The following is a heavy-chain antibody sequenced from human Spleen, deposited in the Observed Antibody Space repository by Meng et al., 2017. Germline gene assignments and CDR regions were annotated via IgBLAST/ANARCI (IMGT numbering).Heavy chain of an antibody. CDR1: GYTFTNFG. D-gene: IGHD3-22*01. J-gene: IGHJ4*02. CDR2: IGAYNGDT. CDR3: ARADYDSSGYYDY. V-gene: IGHV1-18*01. Sequence: ASVKVTCKAAGYTFTNFGLSWVRQAPGQGLEWMGWIGAYNGDTNFAQKLQARVTMITDTSTTTTYMELRSLRSDDTAVHYCARADYDSSGYYDYWGQGTLVTVSS.